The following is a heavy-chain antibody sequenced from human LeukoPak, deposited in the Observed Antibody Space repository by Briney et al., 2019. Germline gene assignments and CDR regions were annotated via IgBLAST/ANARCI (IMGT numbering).Heavy chain of an antibody. Sequence: PGGSLRLSCAASGFTFSSYWMSWVRQAPGKGLEWVANIKQDGSEKYYVDSVKGRFTISRDNAKNSLYLQMNSPRAEDTAVYYCARDSSGWLLYYFDYWGQGTLVTVSS. J-gene: IGHJ4*02. CDR1: GFTFSSYW. CDR2: IKQDGSEK. CDR3: ARDSSGWLLYYFDY. V-gene: IGHV3-7*01. D-gene: IGHD6-19*01.